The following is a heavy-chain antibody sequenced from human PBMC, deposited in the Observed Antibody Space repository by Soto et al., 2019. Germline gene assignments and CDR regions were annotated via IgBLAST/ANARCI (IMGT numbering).Heavy chain of an antibody. CDR3: AREHLSYGSGSYAFDI. CDR1: GGSISSGGYY. V-gene: IGHV4-31*03. CDR2: IYYSGST. D-gene: IGHD3-10*01. Sequence: QVQLQESGPGLVKPSQTLSLTCTVSGGSISSGGYYWSWIRQHPGKGLEWIGYIYYSGSTYYNPSLKSRVTISVDTSKNQFSLKLSSVTAADTAVYYCAREHLSYGSGSYAFDIWGQGTMVTVSS. J-gene: IGHJ3*02.